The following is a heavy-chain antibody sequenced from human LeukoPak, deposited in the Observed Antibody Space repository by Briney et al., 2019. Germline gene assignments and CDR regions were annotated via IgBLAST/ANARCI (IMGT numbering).Heavy chain of an antibody. J-gene: IGHJ4*02. Sequence: RAGGSLRLSCAASGFTFSSYAMSWARQAPGKGLQWVSGISNDGSVTDYADSVKGRFIVSRDNSKNTLYLQMNSLKAEDTAIYYCAKKSPGRAPFDNWGQGTLVTVSS. V-gene: IGHV3-23*01. CDR1: GFTFSSYA. CDR2: ISNDGSVT. CDR3: AKKSPGRAPFDN. D-gene: IGHD3-10*01.